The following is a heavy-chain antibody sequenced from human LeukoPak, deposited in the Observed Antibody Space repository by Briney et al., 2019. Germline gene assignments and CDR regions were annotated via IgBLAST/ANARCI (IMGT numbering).Heavy chain of an antibody. Sequence: GGSLRLSCAASGFSFSSYGMHWVRQAPGKGLEWVSVIYRGGSTYYADSVKGRFTISRDNSKNTLYLQMNSLRAEDTAVYYCARDDHCGGDCYEDWGQGTLVTVSS. D-gene: IGHD2-21*02. V-gene: IGHV3-53*01. CDR3: ARDDHCGGDCYED. CDR2: IYRGGST. J-gene: IGHJ4*02. CDR1: GFSFSSYG.